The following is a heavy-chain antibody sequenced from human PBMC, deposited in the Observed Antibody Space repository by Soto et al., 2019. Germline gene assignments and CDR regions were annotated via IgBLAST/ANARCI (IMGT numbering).Heavy chain of an antibody. Sequence: QVQLQESGPGLVKTSQTLSLTCTVAGGSISSGDYHWTWIRQFPGQGLEWIGAIYYSASTYYNPSLLSRLTISVDTSKNKFSLKLTSVTAADTAVYYCARDSRTPSGGMDVWGPGTTVTVSS. CDR3: ARDSRTPSGGMDV. CDR2: IYYSAST. J-gene: IGHJ6*02. CDR1: GGSISSGDYH. V-gene: IGHV4-30-4*01.